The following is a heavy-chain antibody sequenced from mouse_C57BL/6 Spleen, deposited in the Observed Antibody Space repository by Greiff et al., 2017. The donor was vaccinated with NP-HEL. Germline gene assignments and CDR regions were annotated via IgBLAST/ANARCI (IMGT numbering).Heavy chain of an antibody. D-gene: IGHD1-1*01. Sequence: DVMLVESGGGLVKPGGSLKLSCAASGFTFSSYAMSWVRQTPEKRLEWVATISDGGSYTYYPDNVKGRFTISRDNAKNNLYLQMSHLKSEDTAMYYCARPYYGSSYDAMDYWGQGTSVTVSS. V-gene: IGHV5-4*03. CDR2: ISDGGSYT. CDR3: ARPYYGSSYDAMDY. J-gene: IGHJ4*01. CDR1: GFTFSSYA.